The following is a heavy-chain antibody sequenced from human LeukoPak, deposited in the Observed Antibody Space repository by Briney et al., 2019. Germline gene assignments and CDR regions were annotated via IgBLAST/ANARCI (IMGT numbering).Heavy chain of an antibody. Sequence: PSETLSLTCTVSGASISSGDYYWSWIRQPPGKGLEWIGYIYYSGSTYYHPSLKSRVTISVDASKNQFSLKLSSVTAADTAVYYCARVEDGSGSYWSIWFDPWGQGTLVTVSS. D-gene: IGHD3-10*01. CDR3: ARVEDGSGSYWSIWFDP. V-gene: IGHV4-30-4*01. J-gene: IGHJ5*02. CDR1: GASISSGDYY. CDR2: IYYSGST.